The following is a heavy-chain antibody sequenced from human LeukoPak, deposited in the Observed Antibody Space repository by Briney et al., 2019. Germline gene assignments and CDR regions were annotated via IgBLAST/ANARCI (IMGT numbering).Heavy chain of an antibody. CDR3: ARSSGWQTLFDY. V-gene: IGHV1-3*01. CDR2: INGGNGIT. D-gene: IGHD6-19*01. Sequence: ASVKVSCKASGYTFTSYAMHWVRQAPGQRLEWMGWINGGNGITKYLQKFQGRVTITRDTSASTAYMERSSLRSEDTAVYYCARSSGWQTLFDYWGQGTLVIVSS. J-gene: IGHJ4*02. CDR1: GYTFTSYA.